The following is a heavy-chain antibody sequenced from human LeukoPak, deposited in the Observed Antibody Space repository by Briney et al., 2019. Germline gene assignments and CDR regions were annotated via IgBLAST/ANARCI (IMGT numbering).Heavy chain of an antibody. V-gene: IGHV3-9*01. CDR3: AKDNIVAATVYFDY. CDR2: ISWNSGSI. CDR1: GFTFDDYA. J-gene: IGHJ4*02. D-gene: IGHD1-26*01. Sequence: GRSLRLSCAASGFTFDDYAMHWVRHAPGKGLEWVSGISWNSGSIAYADSVKGRFTISRDNAKNSLYLQMNSLRTEDTALYYCAKDNIVAATVYFDYWGQGTLVTVSS.